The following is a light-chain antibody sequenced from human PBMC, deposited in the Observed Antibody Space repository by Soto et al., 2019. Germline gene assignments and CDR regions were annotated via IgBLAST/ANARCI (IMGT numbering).Light chain of an antibody. Sequence: QSVLTQPPSASGTPGQRVTISCFGSNSNIESNTVNWYQQLPGTAPKLLIYSNNQRPSGVPDRFSGSKSGTSASLAISGLQSDDEADYYCAAWDDSLNGHVVFGGGTKLTVL. CDR3: AAWDDSLNGHVV. CDR2: SNN. V-gene: IGLV1-44*01. CDR1: NSNIESNT. J-gene: IGLJ2*01.